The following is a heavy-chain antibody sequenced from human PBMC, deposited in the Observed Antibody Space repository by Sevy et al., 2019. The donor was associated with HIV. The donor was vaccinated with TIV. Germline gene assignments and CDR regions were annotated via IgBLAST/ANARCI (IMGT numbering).Heavy chain of an antibody. CDR1: XFXFSSAW. J-gene: IGHJ6*02. D-gene: IGHD5-12*01. CDR3: ITDXAYRGYXEEVIXYYXYGMDX. CDR2: IKSEFDGGAI. Sequence: GGSLRLSCTXSXFXFSSAWMSWVRQAPGKGLEWVGRIKSEFDGGAIDYAAPVKGRFTISREDSKNTVYLQMNSLKTEDTAVXXCITDXAYRGYXEEVIXYYXYGMDXXGQGTTVTVSS. V-gene: IGHV3-15*01.